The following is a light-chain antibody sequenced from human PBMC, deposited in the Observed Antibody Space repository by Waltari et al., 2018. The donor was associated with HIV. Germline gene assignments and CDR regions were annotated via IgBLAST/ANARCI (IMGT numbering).Light chain of an antibody. CDR3: AVWGDSLNSYV. Sequence: QSVLTQPPSASGTPGQRVTISCSGSSSNIGSNYVCWYQQLPGTAPKLLIYRNNQRPSGVPDRFSGSKSGTSASLAISGLRSEDEADYYCAVWGDSLNSYVFGTGTEVTVL. CDR1: SSNIGSNY. J-gene: IGLJ1*01. V-gene: IGLV1-47*01. CDR2: RNN.